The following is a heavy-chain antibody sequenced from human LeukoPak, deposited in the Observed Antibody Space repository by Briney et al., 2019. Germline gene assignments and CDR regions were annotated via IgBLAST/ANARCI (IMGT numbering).Heavy chain of an antibody. CDR1: GFTFSSYG. CDR3: AKGGPGDALYGITFGGVIVKGGPLAY. D-gene: IGHD3-16*02. V-gene: IGHV3-30*18. J-gene: IGHJ4*02. Sequence: PGRSLRLSCAASGFTFSSYGMHWVRQAPDKGLEWVAVISYDGSNKYYADSVKGRFTISRDNYKNTLYLQMNSLRAEDTAVYYCAKGGPGDALYGITFGGVIVKGGPLAYWGQGTLVTVSS. CDR2: ISYDGSNK.